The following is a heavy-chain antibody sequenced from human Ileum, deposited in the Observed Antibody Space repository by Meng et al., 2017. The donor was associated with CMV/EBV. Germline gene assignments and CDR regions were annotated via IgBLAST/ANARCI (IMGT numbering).Heavy chain of an antibody. D-gene: IGHD2-15*01. Sequence: SETLSLTCTVSGGAIGTYYWHWIRQPPGKGLEWIGNIYYNGDTNYNPSLKSRVIMSVDESKNQFSLNLHSVTAADSAMYYCARSCVLGYCSTTSGGAFDPWGQGTLVTVSS. CDR1: GGAIGTYY. J-gene: IGHJ5*02. V-gene: IGHV4-59*01. CDR2: IYYNGDT. CDR3: ARSCVLGYCSTTSGGAFDP.